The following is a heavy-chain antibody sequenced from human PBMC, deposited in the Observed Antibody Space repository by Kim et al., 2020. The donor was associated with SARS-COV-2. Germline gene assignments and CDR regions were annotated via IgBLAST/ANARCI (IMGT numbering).Heavy chain of an antibody. CDR3: TSKYYYDTSGFYYADW. Sequence: SETLSLTCAVSGYSISSGYYWGWIRQPPVKGLEWIGSIHHSGSTYYNPSLKSRVGISIDTSKNQFSLRLNSVTAADTAVYYCTSKYYYDTSGFYYADWWGQGTLVTVSS. CDR1: GYSISSGYY. V-gene: IGHV4-38-2*01. J-gene: IGHJ1*01. CDR2: IHHSGST. D-gene: IGHD3-22*01.